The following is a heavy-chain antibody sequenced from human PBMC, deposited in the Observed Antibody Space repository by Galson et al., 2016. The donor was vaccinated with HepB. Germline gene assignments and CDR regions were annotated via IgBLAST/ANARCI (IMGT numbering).Heavy chain of an antibody. Sequence: SVKVSCKASGYIFTDYYIHWVRQAPGQRLEWMGFINPNSGATKFAQKFQGWVTLTRDTSVTTAYMDVSRLKSDDTAVYYCARGSLLAVTATYVDSWGQGSLVTVSS. V-gene: IGHV1-2*04. CDR2: INPNSGAT. CDR1: GYIFTDYY. D-gene: IGHD1-7*01. J-gene: IGHJ5*01. CDR3: ARGSLLAVTATYVDS.